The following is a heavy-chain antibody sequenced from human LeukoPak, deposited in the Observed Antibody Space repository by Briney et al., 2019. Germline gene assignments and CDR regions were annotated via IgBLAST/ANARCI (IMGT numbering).Heavy chain of an antibody. D-gene: IGHD1-26*01. J-gene: IGHJ3*02. V-gene: IGHV3-43D*03. Sequence: PGGSLRLSCAASGFTFDDYAMHWVRQAPGKGLEWVSLISWDGGSTYYADSVKGRFTISRDNSKNSLYLQMNSLRAEDTALYYCAKDISGSYYTLGDAFDIWGQGTMVTVSS. CDR1: GFTFDDYA. CDR3: AKDISGSYYTLGDAFDI. CDR2: ISWDGGST.